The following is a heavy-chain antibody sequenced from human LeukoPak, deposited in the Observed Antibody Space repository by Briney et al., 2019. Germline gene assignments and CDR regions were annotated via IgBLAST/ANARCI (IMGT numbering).Heavy chain of an antibody. D-gene: IGHD3-9*01. V-gene: IGHV3-74*01. CDR2: IKADGTYT. Sequence: PGGSLRLSCAASGFSFSKYWMHWVRQTPGEGLVWVARIKADGTYTNYADSVKGRFTISTDNARNTVFLQMNSLRAEDTAVYYCARDFDMGITPGDDFDFWGQGTLVTVSS. J-gene: IGHJ4*02. CDR1: GFSFSKYW. CDR3: ARDFDMGITPGDDFDF.